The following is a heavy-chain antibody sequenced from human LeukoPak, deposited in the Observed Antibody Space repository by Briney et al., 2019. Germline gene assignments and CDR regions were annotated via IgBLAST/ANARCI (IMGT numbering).Heavy chain of an antibody. Sequence: GGSLRLSCAASGFTFSSYAMSGVRQAPGKGLEWVSAISGSGGSTYYADSVKGRFTISRDNSKNTLYLQMNSLRAEDTAVYYCAKDYLGFDAFDIWGQGTMVTVSS. CDR1: GFTFSSYA. J-gene: IGHJ3*02. CDR2: ISGSGGST. D-gene: IGHD3-16*02. V-gene: IGHV3-23*01. CDR3: AKDYLGFDAFDI.